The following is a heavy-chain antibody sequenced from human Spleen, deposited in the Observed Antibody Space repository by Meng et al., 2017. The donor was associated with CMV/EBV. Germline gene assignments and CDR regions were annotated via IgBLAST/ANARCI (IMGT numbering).Heavy chain of an antibody. CDR1: FTFSIYA. CDR3: AKFIVGATRTAEYVQH. CDR2: ISGSGGSA. D-gene: IGHD1-26*01. Sequence: FTFSIYAMSWVRQPPGKGLEWVSAISGSGGSAYYADSVRGRFTISRDNSKNTLYLQVNSLRAEDTAVYYCAKFIVGATRTAEYVQHWGQGTLVTVSS. J-gene: IGHJ1*01. V-gene: IGHV3-23*01.